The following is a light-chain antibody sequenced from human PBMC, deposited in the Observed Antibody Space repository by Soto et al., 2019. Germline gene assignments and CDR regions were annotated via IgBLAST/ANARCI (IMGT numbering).Light chain of an antibody. Sequence: QSALTQPPSASGSPGQSVTISCTGTSSDVGGYNYVSWYQQYPGKAPKLMIYAVTRRPSGVPDRFSGSKSGNTASLTISGLQAEDEADYYCCSYAGSYTWVFGGGTKLTVL. J-gene: IGLJ3*02. V-gene: IGLV2-11*01. CDR3: CSYAGSYTWV. CDR2: AVT. CDR1: SSDVGGYNY.